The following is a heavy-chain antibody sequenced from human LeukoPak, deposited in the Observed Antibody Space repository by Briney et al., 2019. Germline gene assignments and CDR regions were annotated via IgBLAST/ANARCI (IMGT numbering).Heavy chain of an antibody. CDR1: GYTFTSYG. J-gene: IGHJ4*02. V-gene: IGHV1-18*01. D-gene: IGHD3-3*01. Sequence: ASVKASCKASGYTFTSYGTSWVGQAPGQGLEWMGWISAYNGNTNYAQKLQGRVTMTTDTSTSTAYMELRSLRSDDTAVYYCARVDVLRFLEWLPDSDYWGQGTLVTVSS. CDR3: ARVDVLRFLEWLPDSDY. CDR2: ISAYNGNT.